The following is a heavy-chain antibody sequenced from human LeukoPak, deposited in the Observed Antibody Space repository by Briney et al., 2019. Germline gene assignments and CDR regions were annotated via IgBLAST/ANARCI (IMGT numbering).Heavy chain of an antibody. J-gene: IGHJ4*02. CDR2: INPSGGST. CDR3: AREVAGTGYFDY. D-gene: IGHD6-19*01. Sequence: GASVKVSCKASGYTFTGYYMHWVRQAPGQGLEWMGIINPSGGSTSYAQKFQGGVTMTRDMSTSTVYMELSSLRSEDTAVYYCAREVAGTGYFDYWGQGTLVTVSS. V-gene: IGHV1-46*01. CDR1: GYTFTGYY.